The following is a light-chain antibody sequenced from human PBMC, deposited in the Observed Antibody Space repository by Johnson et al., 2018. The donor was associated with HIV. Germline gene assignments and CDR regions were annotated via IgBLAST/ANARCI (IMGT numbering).Light chain of an antibody. V-gene: IGLV1-51*01. CDR1: SSNIGNNY. CDR2: DNN. J-gene: IGLJ1*01. Sequence: QSVLTQPPSVSAAPGQKVTISCSGSSSNIGNNYVSWYQQLPGTAPKLLIYDNNKRPSGIPDRFSGSKSGTSATLGITGLQTGDEADYYCGTWDSSLSAGGYVFGTGTKVNVL. CDR3: GTWDSSLSAGGYV.